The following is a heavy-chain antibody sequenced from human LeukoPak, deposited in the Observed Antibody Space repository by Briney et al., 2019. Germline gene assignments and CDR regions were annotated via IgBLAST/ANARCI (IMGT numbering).Heavy chain of an antibody. Sequence: GGSLRLSCAASGFTFNDYYMSWIRQAPGKGLEWLSYISSSAAYADYAASVKGRFTISRDNAKDLLYLQMDNLRVEDTAVYYCAKTLVASPGNTGGPWGQGTLVTVSS. J-gene: IGHJ5*02. CDR1: GFTFNDYY. CDR3: AKTLVASPGNTGGP. CDR2: ISSSAAYA. V-gene: IGHV3-11*06. D-gene: IGHD6-6*01.